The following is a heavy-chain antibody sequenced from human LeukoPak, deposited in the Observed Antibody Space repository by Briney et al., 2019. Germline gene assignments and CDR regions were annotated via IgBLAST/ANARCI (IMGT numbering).Heavy chain of an antibody. CDR3: AKVRTGHYFDY. CDR2: ISASGGSS. J-gene: IGHJ4*02. CDR1: GFTFSNYA. V-gene: IGHV3-23*01. D-gene: IGHD1-1*01. Sequence: GGSLRLSCAASGFTFSNYAMSWVRQAPGKGLESVSVISASGGSSYSADSVKGRFTISRDNSNNTLFLQMNSLRAEDTAVYYCAKVRTGHYFDYWGQGTLVTVSS.